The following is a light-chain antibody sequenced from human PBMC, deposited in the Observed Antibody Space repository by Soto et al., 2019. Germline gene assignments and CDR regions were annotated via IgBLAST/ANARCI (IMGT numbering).Light chain of an antibody. J-gene: IGKJ1*01. CDR3: QQYGSSRRT. CDR2: GAS. CDR1: QSVSSSY. Sequence: EIVLTQSPGTLSLSPGERATLSCRASQSVSSSYLAWYQQKPGQAPRLLIYGASSRATCIPDRFSGSGSGTDFTLTISRLEPEDFAVYYCQQYGSSRRTFGQGTKVEIK. V-gene: IGKV3-20*01.